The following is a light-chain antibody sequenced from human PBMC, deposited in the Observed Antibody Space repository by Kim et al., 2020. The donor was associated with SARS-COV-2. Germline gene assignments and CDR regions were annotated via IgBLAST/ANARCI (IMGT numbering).Light chain of an antibody. CDR3: QSSDSSLSVI. Sequence: GQRVIISGTGDSSNIGAGYGVQWYQHLPGTAPKLLIFANTDRASGVPDRFSGSKSGTSGSLTITGLRAEDEADYYCQSSDSSLSVIFGGGTQLTVL. J-gene: IGLJ2*01. CDR2: ANT. CDR1: SSNIGAGYG. V-gene: IGLV1-40*01.